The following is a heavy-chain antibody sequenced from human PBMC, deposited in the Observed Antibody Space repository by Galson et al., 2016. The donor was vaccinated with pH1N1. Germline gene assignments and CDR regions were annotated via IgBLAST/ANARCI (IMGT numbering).Heavy chain of an antibody. D-gene: IGHD7-27*01. V-gene: IGHV3-43*01. J-gene: IGHJ3*02. CDR2: VNWDGTST. CDR3: TNEVTGGYFAGFEI. CDR1: GFSFHDYT. Sequence: SLRLSCAASGFSFHDYTMHWVRQSPGKGLEWVSLVNWDGTSTYYADYVRGRFTVSRDNSKNSLYLQMNSLRVEDTAIYYCTNEVTGGYFAGFEIWGQGRMVTVSS.